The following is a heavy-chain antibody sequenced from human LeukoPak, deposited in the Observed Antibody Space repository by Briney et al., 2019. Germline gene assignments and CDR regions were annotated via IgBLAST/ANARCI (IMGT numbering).Heavy chain of an antibody. CDR2: IDPSDSYT. V-gene: IGHV5-10-1*01. J-gene: IGHJ5*02. Sequence: PGESLRISCQGSGXSFTSYWRSWVRQMPGEGLEWMGSIDPSDSYTNYSPSFQGHVTISADKSISTAYLQWSRLRAEDTAVYYCARRTVSEYNWFDPWGQGTLVTVSS. CDR3: ARRTVSEYNWFDP. CDR1: GXSFTSYW. D-gene: IGHD4-17*01.